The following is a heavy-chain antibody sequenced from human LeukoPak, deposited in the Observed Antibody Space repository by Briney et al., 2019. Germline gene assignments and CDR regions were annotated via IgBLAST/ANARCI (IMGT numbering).Heavy chain of an antibody. V-gene: IGHV1-2*02. CDR2: INPNSGGT. CDR3: ARDFNEYYYDSSGYSIDY. Sequence: ASVKVSCKASGYTFTGYYMHWVRPAPGQGLGWMGWINPNSGGTNYAQKFQGRVTMTRDTSISTAYMELSRLRSDDTAVYYCARDFNEYYYDSSGYSIDYWGQGTLVTVSS. CDR1: GYTFTGYY. D-gene: IGHD3-22*01. J-gene: IGHJ4*02.